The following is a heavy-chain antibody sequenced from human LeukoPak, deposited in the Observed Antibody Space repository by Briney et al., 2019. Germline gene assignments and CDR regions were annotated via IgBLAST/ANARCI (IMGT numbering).Heavy chain of an antibody. CDR3: ARGSSGDS. CDR1: GYTFTGYY. D-gene: IGHD3-10*01. Sequence: ASVKVSCKASGYTFTGYYMHWVRQAPGQGLEWMGWINPGGGNTNYAQNFQGRVTMTRDTSISTAYMELSSLRSDDTAVYYCARGSSGDSWGQGTLVTVSS. J-gene: IGHJ4*02. V-gene: IGHV1-2*02. CDR2: INPGGGNT.